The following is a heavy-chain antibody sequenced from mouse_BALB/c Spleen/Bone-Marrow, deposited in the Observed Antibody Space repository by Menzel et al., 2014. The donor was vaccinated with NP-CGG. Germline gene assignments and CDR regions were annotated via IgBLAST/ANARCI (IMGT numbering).Heavy chain of an antibody. Sequence: VQGVESGPGLVSPSQRLSIACTVSGFSLTNYGLYWVRQPPGKGLEWLGVIWAGGSTNYNSALMSRLSISKDNSKSQVFLKMNSLQTDDTAMYYCARPTPRYYAMDYWGQGTSVTVSS. V-gene: IGHV2-9*02. CDR2: IWAGGST. CDR3: ARPTPRYYAMDY. J-gene: IGHJ4*01. D-gene: IGHD6-1*01. CDR1: GFSLTNYG.